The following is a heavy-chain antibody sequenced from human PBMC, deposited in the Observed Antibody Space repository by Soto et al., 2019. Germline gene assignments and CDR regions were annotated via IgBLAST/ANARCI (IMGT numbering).Heavy chain of an antibody. J-gene: IGHJ4*02. CDR3: ATWHRGSYTSPVDY. V-gene: IGHV3-74*01. D-gene: IGHD1-26*01. Sequence: PGGPLRLSCAPSGFTFSSYWMHWVRQAPGKGLVWVSRINPDGSATNYADSVKGRFTISRDNAKNTLYLQMNSLRAEDTAVYYCATWHRGSYTSPVDYWGQGTLVTVSS. CDR1: GFTFSSYW. CDR2: INPDGSAT.